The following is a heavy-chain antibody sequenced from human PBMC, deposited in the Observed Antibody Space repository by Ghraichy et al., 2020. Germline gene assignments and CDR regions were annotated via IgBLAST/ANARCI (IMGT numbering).Heavy chain of an antibody. CDR3: ARGVSTAAIFGNWFDP. CDR2: IIPIFGTT. CDR1: GGTFSSYA. V-gene: IGHV1-69*13. Sequence: SVKVSCKASGGTFSSYAISWVRQAPGQGLEWMGGIIPIFGTTNYAQKFQGRVTITADESTSTAYMELSSLRSEDTAVYYCARGVSTAAIFGNWFDPWGQGTLVTVSS. J-gene: IGHJ5*02. D-gene: IGHD2-2*01.